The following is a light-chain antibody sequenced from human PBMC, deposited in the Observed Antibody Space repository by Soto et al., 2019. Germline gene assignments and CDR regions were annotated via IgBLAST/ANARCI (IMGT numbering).Light chain of an antibody. J-gene: IGKJ5*01. Sequence: EIVLTQTPATLSFSPGERATLSCRATQSVRSSLAWYLQHPGQAPRLLISGASSRATGIPDRFSGSGSATDFTLTISRLEPEDFALYYCQHYGRSPITFGQGTRLEI. V-gene: IGKV3-20*01. CDR1: QSVRSS. CDR3: QHYGRSPIT. CDR2: GAS.